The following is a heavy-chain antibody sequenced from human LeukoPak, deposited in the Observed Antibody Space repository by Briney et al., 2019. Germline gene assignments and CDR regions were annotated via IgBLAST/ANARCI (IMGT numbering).Heavy chain of an antibody. CDR2: INPSGGST. J-gene: IGHJ5*02. Sequence: ASVKVSCKASGYTFTRYHVHWVRQAPGQGLEYMGIINPSGGSTSYAPKFQGRVTMTRDTSTSTVYMELSSLRSEDTAVYYCARDPGSSFPQNWFDPWGQGTLVTVSS. V-gene: IGHV1-46*01. D-gene: IGHD3-10*01. CDR1: GYTFTRYH. CDR3: ARDPGSSFPQNWFDP.